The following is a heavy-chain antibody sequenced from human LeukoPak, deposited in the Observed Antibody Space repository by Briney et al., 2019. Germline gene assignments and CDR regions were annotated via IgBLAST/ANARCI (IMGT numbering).Heavy chain of an antibody. D-gene: IGHD5-18*01. CDR1: GFTFSTYW. CDR2: VDNDGSGT. Sequence: GGSLRLSCAASGFTFSTYWMHWVRQAPGKGLVWLSRVDNDGSGTSYADSVKGRFTISRDNGKNILILQMDSLRAEDTAVYFCARSQRGYSYGEHWGQGTPVTVSS. J-gene: IGHJ4*02. V-gene: IGHV3-74*01. CDR3: ARSQRGYSYGEH.